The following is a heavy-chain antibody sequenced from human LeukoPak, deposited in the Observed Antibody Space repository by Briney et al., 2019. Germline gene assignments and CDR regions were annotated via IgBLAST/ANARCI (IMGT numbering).Heavy chain of an antibody. V-gene: IGHV4-39*07. J-gene: IGHJ5*02. CDR3: ARDDVVYSYGWRVWFDP. D-gene: IGHD5-18*01. Sequence: PSETLSLTCTVSGGSISSSSYYWGWIRQPPGKGLEWIGSIYHSGSTYYNPSLKSRVTISVDTSKNQFSLKLSSVTAADTAVYYCARDDVVYSYGWRVWFDPWGQGTLVTVSS. CDR2: IYHSGST. CDR1: GGSISSSSYY.